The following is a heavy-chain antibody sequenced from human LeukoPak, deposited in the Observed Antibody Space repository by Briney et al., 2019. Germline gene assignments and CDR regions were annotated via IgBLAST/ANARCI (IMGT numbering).Heavy chain of an antibody. CDR3: ARDFPPNYYDSSEADYMDV. CDR1: GYSISSGYY. V-gene: IGHV4-38-2*02. J-gene: IGHJ6*03. CDR2: IYHSGST. Sequence: SETLSLTCTVSGYSISSGYYWGWIRQPPGKGLEWIGSIYHSGSTYYNPSLKGRVTISVDTSKTQFSLKLSSVTAADTAVYYCARDFPPNYYDSSEADYMDVWGKGTTVTVSS. D-gene: IGHD3-22*01.